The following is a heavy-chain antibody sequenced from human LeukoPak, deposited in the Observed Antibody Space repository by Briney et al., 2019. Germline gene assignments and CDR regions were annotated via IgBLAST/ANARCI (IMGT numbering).Heavy chain of an antibody. CDR3: ARGYCSSATCRHFDY. J-gene: IGHJ4*02. CDR1: GYAFTNYA. CDR2: ISVYNGNT. V-gene: IGHV1-18*01. Sequence: ASVKVSCKASGYAFTNYAISWVRQAPGQGLEWMGWISVYNGNTNYAQKLHGRVTMTADTSTTTAYMELRSLRSDDTAVYYCARGYCSSATCRHFDYWGQGALVTVSS. D-gene: IGHD2-2*01.